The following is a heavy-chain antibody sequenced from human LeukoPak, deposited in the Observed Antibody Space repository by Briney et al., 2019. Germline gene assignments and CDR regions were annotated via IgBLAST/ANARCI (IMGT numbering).Heavy chain of an antibody. Sequence: GGSLRLSCAASGFTFSSYWMLWVRQAPGMGLVWVSRINTDGTTTAYADSVKGRFTISRDNAKNTLYLQMNSLRAEDTAVYYCARVGSVWSAVESWGQGILVTVSS. J-gene: IGHJ4*02. D-gene: IGHD6-19*01. V-gene: IGHV3-74*01. CDR3: ARVGSVWSAVES. CDR2: INTDGTTT. CDR1: GFTFSSYW.